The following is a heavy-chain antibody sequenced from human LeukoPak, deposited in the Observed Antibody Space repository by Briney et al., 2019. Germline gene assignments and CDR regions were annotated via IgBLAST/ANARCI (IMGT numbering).Heavy chain of an antibody. V-gene: IGHV3-30*02. CDR2: IRYDGSNK. D-gene: IGHD4-23*01. J-gene: IGHJ5*02. CDR3: AKEPLRWLSRGWFDP. CDR1: GFTFSSYG. Sequence: GGSLRLSCAASGFTFSSYGMHWVRQAPGKGLEWVAFIRYDGSNKYYADSVKGRFTISRDNSKNTPYLQMNSLRAEDTAVYYCAKEPLRWLSRGWFDPWGQGTLVTVSS.